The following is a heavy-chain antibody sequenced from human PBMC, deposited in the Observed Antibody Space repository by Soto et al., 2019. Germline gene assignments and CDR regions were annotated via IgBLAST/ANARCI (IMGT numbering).Heavy chain of an antibody. V-gene: IGHV3-23*01. CDR3: AKRGSSSTFDY. CDR1: GFTFSSYA. CDR2: ISGSDDST. Sequence: EVQLLESGGGLVQPGESLRLSCAASGFTFSSYAMSWVRQAPGKGLEWVSVISGSDDSTYYADSVKGRFTISRDNSKNTLYLQMNSLRAEDTAVYYCAKRGSSSTFDYRGQGTLVNVSS. J-gene: IGHJ4*02. D-gene: IGHD6-6*01.